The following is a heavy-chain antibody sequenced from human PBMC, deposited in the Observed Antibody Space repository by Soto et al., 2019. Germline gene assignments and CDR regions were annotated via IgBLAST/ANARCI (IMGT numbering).Heavy chain of an antibody. CDR2: IIPIFGTA. J-gene: IGHJ4*02. V-gene: IGHV1-69*13. Sequence: GASVKVSCKASGGTFSSYAISWVRQAPGQGLEWMGGIIPIFGTANYAQKFQGRVTITADESTSTAYMELSSLRSEDTALYYCAKDLRSTAWYSISFFDYWGQGALVTVSS. CDR1: GGTFSSYA. CDR3: AKDLRSTAWYSISFFDY. D-gene: IGHD6-13*01.